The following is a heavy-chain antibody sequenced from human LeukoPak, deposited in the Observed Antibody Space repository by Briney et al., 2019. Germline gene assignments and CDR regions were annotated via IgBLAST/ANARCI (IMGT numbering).Heavy chain of an antibody. CDR1: GYTFTTYY. J-gene: IGHJ4*02. Sequence: SVKVSCKASGYTFTTYYIHWVRQAPGQGLEWMGGIIPIFGTANYAQKFQGRVTITADESTSTAYMELSSLRSEDTAVYYCARDLIPPGYFDYWGQGTLVTVSS. CDR3: ARDLIPPGYFDY. D-gene: IGHD3-16*01. CDR2: IIPIFGTA. V-gene: IGHV1-69*13.